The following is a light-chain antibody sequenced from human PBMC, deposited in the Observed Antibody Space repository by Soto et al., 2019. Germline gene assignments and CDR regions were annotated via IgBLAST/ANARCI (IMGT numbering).Light chain of an antibody. J-gene: IGLJ3*02. CDR1: SGHSTYI. Sequence: QPVLTQSSSASASLGSSVKVTCTLSSGHSTYIIAWHQQQPGKAPRYLMKLEESGRYNKGGGVPDRFSGSSSGADRYLTISNLQSEDEAAYFCAAWDDSLTAWVFGGGTKVTVL. V-gene: IGLV4-60*03. CDR2: LEESGRY. CDR3: AAWDDSLTAWV.